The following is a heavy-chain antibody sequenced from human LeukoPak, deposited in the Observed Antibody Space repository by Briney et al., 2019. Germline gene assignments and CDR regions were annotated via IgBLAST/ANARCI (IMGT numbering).Heavy chain of an antibody. CDR2: IYTSGST. D-gene: IGHD2-2*01. J-gene: IGHJ3*02. Sequence: SETLSLTCTVSGGSIRSYYWSWIRQPAGKGLEWIGRIYTSGSTNYNPSLKSRVTISVDTSKNQFSLKLSSVTAADTAVYYCASSGGVQLLFVDAFDIWGQGTMVTVSS. CDR1: GGSIRSYY. CDR3: ASSGGVQLLFVDAFDI. V-gene: IGHV4-4*07.